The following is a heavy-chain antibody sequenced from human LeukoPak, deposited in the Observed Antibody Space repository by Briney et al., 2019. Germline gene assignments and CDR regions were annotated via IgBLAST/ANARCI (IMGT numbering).Heavy chain of an antibody. CDR1: GFTFTSYA. CDR2: ISGIGSNT. V-gene: IGHV3-23*01. D-gene: IGHD5-12*01. Sequence: GGSLSLSCAAYGFTFTSYARSWVRRVPGKGLEWVSSISGIGSNTYYPDSVKGRFTISRDNSKNVLYLQMNSLRAEDRVLFSWAKLKCIATMADWGQGTLVTVSS. CDR3: AKLKCIATMAD. J-gene: IGHJ4*02.